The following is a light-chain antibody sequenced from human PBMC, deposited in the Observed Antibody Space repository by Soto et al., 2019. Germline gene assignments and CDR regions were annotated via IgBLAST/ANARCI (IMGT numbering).Light chain of an antibody. CDR1: SSSIGAGYD. Sequence: QSVLTQPPSVSGAPGQRVTISCAGSSSSIGAGYDVHWYQQLPGAAPKLLIYANSNRPSGVPDRFSGSKSGTSASLAITGLQAEDEADYYCQSYDRSLRGYVFGTGTKVTVL. CDR2: ANS. CDR3: QSYDRSLRGYV. J-gene: IGLJ1*01. V-gene: IGLV1-40*01.